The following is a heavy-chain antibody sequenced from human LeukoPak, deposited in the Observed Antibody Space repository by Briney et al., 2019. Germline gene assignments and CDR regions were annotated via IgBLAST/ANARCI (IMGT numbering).Heavy chain of an antibody. J-gene: IGHJ4*02. CDR3: ARTGGSYPYYFEY. V-gene: IGHV3-21*01. CDR1: GFTFSRCS. CDR2: ITSSSSYI. Sequence: PGGSLRLSCAASGFTFSRCSMSWVRQAPGKGLEWVSSITSSSSYIYYADSVKGRFTISRDNAKNSLYLQMNSLRAEDTAVYYCARTGGSYPYYFEYWGQGTLVTVSS. D-gene: IGHD1-26*01.